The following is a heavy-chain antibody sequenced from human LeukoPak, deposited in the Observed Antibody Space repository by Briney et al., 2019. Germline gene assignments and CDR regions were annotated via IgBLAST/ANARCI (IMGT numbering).Heavy chain of an antibody. J-gene: IGHJ4*02. D-gene: IGHD3-10*01. CDR2: ISHSGST. CDR3: ARYVTYGSGKYYFDY. Sequence: PSETLSLTCTVSGDSISSSYNSWSWIRQPPGKELEWIASISHSGSTYYNPSLKSRVTISVDTSMNQISLRLSSVTAADTAVYFCARYVTYGSGKYYFDYWGQGSLVTVSS. V-gene: IGHV4-39*01. CDR1: GDSISSSYNS.